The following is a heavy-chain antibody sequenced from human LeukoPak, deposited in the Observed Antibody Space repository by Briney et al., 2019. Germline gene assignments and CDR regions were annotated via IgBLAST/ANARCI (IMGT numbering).Heavy chain of an antibody. CDR2: INHSGST. CDR3: ASKTNPGLQDYYYYYYMDV. D-gene: IGHD1-1*01. CDR1: GGSFSGNY. V-gene: IGHV4-34*01. Sequence: SETLSLTCAVYGGSFSGNYWSWIRQPPGKGLEWIGEINHSGSTNYNPSLKSRVTISVDTSKNQFSLKLSSVTAADTAVYYCASKTNPGLQDYYYYYYMDVWGKGTTVTVSS. J-gene: IGHJ6*03.